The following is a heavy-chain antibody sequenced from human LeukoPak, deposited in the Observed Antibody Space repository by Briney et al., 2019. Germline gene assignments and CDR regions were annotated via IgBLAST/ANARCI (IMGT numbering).Heavy chain of an antibody. CDR2: IYTSGST. Sequence: NPSQTLSLTCTVSGGSISSGSYYWSWIRQPAGKGLEWIGRIYTSGSTNYNPSLKSRVTISVDTSKNQFSLTLSPVTAADTAVYYYASNRSPRSKLDAFDIWGQGTMVTVSS. CDR1: GGSISSGSYY. V-gene: IGHV4-61*02. D-gene: IGHD2/OR15-2a*01. J-gene: IGHJ3*02. CDR3: ASNRSPRSKLDAFDI.